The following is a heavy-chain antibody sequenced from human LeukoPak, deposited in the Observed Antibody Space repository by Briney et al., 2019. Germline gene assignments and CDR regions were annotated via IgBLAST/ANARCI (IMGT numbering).Heavy chain of an antibody. V-gene: IGHV4-34*01. Sequence: SETLSLTCAVYIDSFSNYHWNWIRQTPAKGMEWIGEVNESGGTNISPSLRSRVILSVDTSKNQFSLKLISVTVADTAIYYCARGQGATVPQVGKNWFDPWGQGTRVTVSP. D-gene: IGHD1-26*01. CDR2: VNESGGT. CDR1: IDSFSNYH. CDR3: ARGQGATVPQVGKNWFDP. J-gene: IGHJ5*02.